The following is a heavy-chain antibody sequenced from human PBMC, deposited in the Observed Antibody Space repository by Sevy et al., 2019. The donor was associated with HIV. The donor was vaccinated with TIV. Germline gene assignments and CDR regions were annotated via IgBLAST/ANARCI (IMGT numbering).Heavy chain of an antibody. CDR2: ISYDGSNK. Sequence: GGSLRLSCAASGFTFSSYAMHWVRQAPGKGLEWVAVISYDGSNKYYAGSVKGRFTISRDNSKNTLYLQMNSLRAEDTAVYYCARDLRYCSGGSCYYYYYYGMDVWGQGTTVTVSS. J-gene: IGHJ6*02. CDR1: GFTFSSYA. V-gene: IGHV3-30-3*01. CDR3: ARDLRYCSGGSCYYYYYYGMDV. D-gene: IGHD2-15*01.